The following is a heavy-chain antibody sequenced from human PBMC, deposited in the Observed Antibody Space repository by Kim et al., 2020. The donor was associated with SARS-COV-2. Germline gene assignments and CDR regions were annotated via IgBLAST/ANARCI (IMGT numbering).Heavy chain of an antibody. J-gene: IGHJ4*02. D-gene: IGHD3-10*01. Sequence: ANSVKGRFTISRDNSENTLYLQMNSLRAEDTAVYYCARDYYGSGSYYNVGWGQGTLVTVSS. CDR3: ARDYYGSGSYYNVG. V-gene: IGHV3-30*01.